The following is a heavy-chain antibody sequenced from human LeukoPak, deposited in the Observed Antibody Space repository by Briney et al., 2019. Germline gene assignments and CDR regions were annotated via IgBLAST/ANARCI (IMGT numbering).Heavy chain of an antibody. CDR1: GFTFSSYS. V-gene: IGHV3-21*01. J-gene: IGHJ4*02. CDR2: ISSSSSYI. CDR3: ARAHPYGGDEMRD. D-gene: IGHD2-21*01. Sequence: GGSLRLSCAASGFTFSSYSMNWVRQAPGKGLEWVSSISSSSSYIYYADSVKGRFTISRDNAKNSLYLQMNSLRAEDTAVYYCARAHPYGGDEMRDWGQGTLVTVSS.